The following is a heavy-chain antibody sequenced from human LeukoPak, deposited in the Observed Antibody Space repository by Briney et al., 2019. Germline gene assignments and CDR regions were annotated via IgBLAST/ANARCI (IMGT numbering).Heavy chain of an antibody. J-gene: IGHJ4*02. D-gene: IGHD2-2*01. CDR3: ARDSSIVVVPAPFDY. V-gene: IGHV4-39*07. CDR1: GGSISSSSYY. Sequence: SETLSLTCTVSGGSISSSSYYWGWIRQPPGKGLEWIGSIYYSGSTCYNPSLKSRVTISVDTSKNQFSLKLSSVTGPDTAVYYCARDSSIVVVPAPFDYWGQGTLVTVSS. CDR2: IYYSGST.